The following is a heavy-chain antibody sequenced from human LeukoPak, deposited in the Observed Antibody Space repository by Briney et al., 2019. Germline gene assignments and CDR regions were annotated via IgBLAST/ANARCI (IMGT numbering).Heavy chain of an antibody. V-gene: IGHV3-33*01. Sequence: PGRSLRLSCAASGFTFSSYGMHWVRQAPGKGLEWVAVIWYDGSNKYYADSVKGRFTISRDNSKNTLYLQMNSLRAEDTAVYYCARVSSSSYYADYWGQGTLVTVSS. CDR1: GFTFSSYG. D-gene: IGHD3-22*01. CDR2: IWYDGSNK. J-gene: IGHJ4*02. CDR3: ARVSSSSYYADY.